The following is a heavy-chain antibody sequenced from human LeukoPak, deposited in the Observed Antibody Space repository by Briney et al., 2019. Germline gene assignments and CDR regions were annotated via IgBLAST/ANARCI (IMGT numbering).Heavy chain of an antibody. CDR2: IWYDGSNK. CDR3: TTDPALMVYAMGEWVDY. V-gene: IGHV3-33*01. D-gene: IGHD2-8*01. J-gene: IGHJ4*02. CDR1: GFTFSSYG. Sequence: GGSLRLSCAASGFTFSSYGMHWVRQAPGKGLEWVAVIWYDGSNKYYADSVKGRFTISRDNSKNTLYLQMNSLRAEDTAVYYCTTDPALMVYAMGEWVDYWGQGIMVTVSS.